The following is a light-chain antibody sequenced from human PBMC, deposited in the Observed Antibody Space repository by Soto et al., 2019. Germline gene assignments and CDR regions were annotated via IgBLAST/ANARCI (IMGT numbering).Light chain of an antibody. J-gene: IGKJ1*01. CDR1: QSVSNNY. V-gene: IGKV3-20*01. CDR2: DAS. CDR3: QQFGASLTWT. Sequence: EIVLTQSPGTLSLSPGERATLSCRASQSVSNNYLAWYQQKPGQAPRLLIYDASNRATGIPDRFSGSGSGTDFTLTISRLEPEDFAVYYCQQFGASLTWTFGQGTKVDI.